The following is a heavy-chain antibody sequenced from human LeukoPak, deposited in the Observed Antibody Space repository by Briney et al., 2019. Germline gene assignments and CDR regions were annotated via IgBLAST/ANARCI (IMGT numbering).Heavy chain of an antibody. Sequence: SETLSLTCTVSGGSISSSSYYWGWIRQPPGKGLEWIGSIYYSGSTYYNPSLKSRVTISVDTSKNQFSLKLSSVTAADTAVYYCARAEAVAGKIRSPGEGAFDIWGQGTMVTVSS. V-gene: IGHV4-39*01. J-gene: IGHJ3*02. CDR3: ARAEAVAGKIRSPGEGAFDI. D-gene: IGHD6-19*01. CDR2: IYYSGST. CDR1: GGSISSSSYY.